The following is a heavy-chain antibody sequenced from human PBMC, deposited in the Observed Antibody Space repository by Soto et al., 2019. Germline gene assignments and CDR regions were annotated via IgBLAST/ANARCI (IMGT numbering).Heavy chain of an antibody. Sequence: PSETLSLTCGVSGGSFSRGYWWTWVRQPPGKGLEWIGEIYDSGTTNYSPSLNSRVTISVDKSKNQFSLRLRSVSAADTALYYCARGGGLNTRWYEGGFDSWGKGTPVTVSS. V-gene: IGHV4-4*02. J-gene: IGHJ4*02. D-gene: IGHD6-13*01. CDR2: IYDSGTT. CDR3: ARGGGLNTRWYEGGFDS. CDR1: GGSFSRGYW.